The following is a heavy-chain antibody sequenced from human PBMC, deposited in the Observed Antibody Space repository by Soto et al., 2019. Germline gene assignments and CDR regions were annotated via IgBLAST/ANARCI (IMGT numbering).Heavy chain of an antibody. CDR1: GFTFSSYA. V-gene: IGHV3-23*01. Sequence: EVQLLESGGGLVQPGGSLRLSCAASGFTFSSYAMSWVRQAPGKGLEWVSAISGSGGSTYYADSVKGRFTISRDNSKNTLYLQMNSLRAEDTAVYYCAKAPRGLVIIYYYYMDVWGKGTTVTVSS. D-gene: IGHD3-9*01. J-gene: IGHJ6*03. CDR2: ISGSGGST. CDR3: AKAPRGLVIIYYYYMDV.